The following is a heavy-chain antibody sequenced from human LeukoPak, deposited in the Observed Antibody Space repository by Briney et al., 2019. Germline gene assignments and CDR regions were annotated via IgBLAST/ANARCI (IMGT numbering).Heavy chain of an antibody. D-gene: IGHD6-13*01. CDR3: ARGAAAAGTIWFDP. Sequence: PSETLSLTCTASGGSISSCSYYWSWIRQPAGKGLEWIGRIYTSGSTNYNPSLKRRVTISVDTCKNHLSLKLSSVTAADTAVYYCARGAAAAGTIWFDPWGQGTLVTVYS. J-gene: IGHJ5*02. CDR1: GGSISSCSYY. V-gene: IGHV4-61*02. CDR2: IYTSGST.